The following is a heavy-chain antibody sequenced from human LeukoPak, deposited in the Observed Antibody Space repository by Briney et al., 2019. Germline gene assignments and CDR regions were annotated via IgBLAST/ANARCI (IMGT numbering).Heavy chain of an antibody. CDR1: GGTFSSYA. J-gene: IGHJ4*02. Sequence: EASVKVSCKASGGTFSSYAISWVRQAPGQGLEWMGGIIPIFGTANYAQKFQGRVTITTDESTSTAYMELSSLRSEDTAVYYCASPTRYSSSWFRLYWGQGTLVTVSS. D-gene: IGHD6-13*01. CDR3: ASPTRYSSSWFRLY. CDR2: IIPIFGTA. V-gene: IGHV1-69*05.